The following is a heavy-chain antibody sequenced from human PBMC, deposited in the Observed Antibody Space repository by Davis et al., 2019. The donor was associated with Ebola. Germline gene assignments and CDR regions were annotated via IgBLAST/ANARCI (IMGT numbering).Heavy chain of an antibody. CDR1: GFTFSSCA. D-gene: IGHD6-19*01. CDR2: IWHDGSDK. J-gene: IGHJ4*02. Sequence: PGGSLRLSCAASGFTFSSCAIHWVRQAPGKGLEWVAVIWHDGSDKSHADFVKGRFTISRDNSKNTLFLQMNSLRAEDTAIYYCAREWGSSGRTGVDYWGQGTLVTVSS. CDR3: AREWGSSGRTGVDY. V-gene: IGHV3-33*01.